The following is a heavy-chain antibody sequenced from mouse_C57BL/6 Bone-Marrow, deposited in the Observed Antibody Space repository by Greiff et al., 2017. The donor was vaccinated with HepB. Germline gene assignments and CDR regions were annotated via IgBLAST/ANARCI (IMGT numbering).Heavy chain of an antibody. Sequence: VQLQQSVAELVRPGASVKLSCTASGFNIKNTYMPWVKQRPEQGLEWIGRIDPANGNTKYAPKFQGKATITADTSSNTAYLQLSSLTSEDTAIYYCSREGGLRRYYFDYWGQGTTLTVSS. J-gene: IGHJ2*01. CDR2: IDPANGNT. D-gene: IGHD2-4*01. CDR3: SREGGLRRYYFDY. V-gene: IGHV14-3*01. CDR1: GFNIKNTY.